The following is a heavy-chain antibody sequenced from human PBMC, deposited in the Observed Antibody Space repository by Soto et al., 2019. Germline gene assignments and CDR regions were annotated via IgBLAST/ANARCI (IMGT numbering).Heavy chain of an antibody. CDR3: ARRALYEPLDF. V-gene: IGHV4-39*01. J-gene: IGHJ4*02. D-gene: IGHD3-3*01. CDR2: IYYTGST. Sequence: QLQLQESGPGLVKPSEILSLTCSVSGVSISSNNYYWGWIRQPPGKGLEWIGCIYYTGSTYYNPSLKSRVTISVDTSKNQFSLKLTSVTAADTAVYYCARRALYEPLDFWGQGTLVTVSS. CDR1: GVSISSNNYY.